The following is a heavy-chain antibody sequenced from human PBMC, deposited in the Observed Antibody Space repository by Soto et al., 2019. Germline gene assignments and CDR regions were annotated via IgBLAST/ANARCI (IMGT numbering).Heavy chain of an antibody. CDR3: AKHSLAAAGPYYYYGMDV. Sequence: PGGSLRLSCAASGFTFSSYAISWVRQAPGKGLEWVSAISGSGGSTYYADSVKGRFTISRDNSKNTLYLQMNSLRAEDTAVYYSAKHSLAAAGPYYYYGMDVWGQGTTVTVSS. D-gene: IGHD6-13*01. J-gene: IGHJ6*02. CDR2: ISGSGGST. V-gene: IGHV3-23*01. CDR1: GFTFSSYA.